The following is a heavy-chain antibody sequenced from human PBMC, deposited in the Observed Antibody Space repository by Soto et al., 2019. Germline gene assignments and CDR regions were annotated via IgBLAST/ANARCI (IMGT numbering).Heavy chain of an antibody. J-gene: IGHJ6*02. Sequence: EVQLVQSGGGLVKPGGSLRLSCVASGFTFSSVWMNWVRQAPGKGLEWVGRIKRNTDGGTTDYAAPVKGRFTISRDDSKDTLYLQMNSLKTEHTAVYYCFALGSGAYINNMDVWGQGTTVTVS. CDR1: GFTFSSVW. V-gene: IGHV3-15*07. CDR3: FALGSGAYINNMDV. D-gene: IGHD2-15*01. CDR2: IKRNTDGGTT.